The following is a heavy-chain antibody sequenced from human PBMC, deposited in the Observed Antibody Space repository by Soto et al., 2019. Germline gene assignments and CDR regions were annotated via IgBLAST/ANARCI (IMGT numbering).Heavy chain of an antibody. V-gene: IGHV4-59*01. CDR3: ARVGYYGSGSYFAYYYYGMDV. CDR2: IYYSGST. J-gene: IGHJ6*02. D-gene: IGHD3-10*01. CDR1: GGSISSYY. Sequence: PSETLSLTCTVSGGSISSYYWSWIRQPPGKGLEWIGYIYYSGSTNYNPSLRSRVTISVDTSKNQFSLKLSSVTAADTAVYYCARVGYYGSGSYFAYYYYGMDVWGQGTTVTVSS.